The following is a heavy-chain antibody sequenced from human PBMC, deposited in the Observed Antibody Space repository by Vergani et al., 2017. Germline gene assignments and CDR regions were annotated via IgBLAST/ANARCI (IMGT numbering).Heavy chain of an antibody. Sequence: QVQLVESGGGVVQPGRSLRLSCAASGFTFSSYGMHWVRQAPGKGLEWVAVIWYDGSNKYYADSVKGRFTISRDNSKNTLYLQMNSLRAEDTAVYYCARDRDSSSWSDFDYWGQGTLVTVSS. CDR2: IWYDGSNK. D-gene: IGHD6-13*01. CDR3: ARDRDSSSWSDFDY. J-gene: IGHJ4*02. CDR1: GFTFSSYG. V-gene: IGHV3-33*01.